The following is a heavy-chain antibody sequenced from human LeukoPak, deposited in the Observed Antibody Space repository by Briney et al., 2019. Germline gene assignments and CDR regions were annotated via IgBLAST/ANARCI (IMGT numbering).Heavy chain of an antibody. CDR1: GFTFSSYE. CDR2: ISSSGNTI. CDR3: ASLGYCSSTSCYGLDY. V-gene: IGHV3-48*03. Sequence: SGGSLRLSCAASGFTFSSYEMNWVRQAPGKGLEWVSYISSSGNTIYYADSVKGRFTISRDNAKNSLYLQIKSLRADDTAVYYCASLGYCSSTSCYGLDYWGQGTLVTVSS. J-gene: IGHJ4*02. D-gene: IGHD2-2*01.